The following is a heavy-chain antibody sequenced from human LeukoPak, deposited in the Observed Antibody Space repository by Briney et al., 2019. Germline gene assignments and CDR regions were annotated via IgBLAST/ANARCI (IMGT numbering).Heavy chain of an antibody. J-gene: IGHJ4*02. CDR3: ARDLGVDTDDY. CDR2: INPNSGGT. V-gene: IGHV1-2*02. Sequence: ASVKVSCKASGYTFTSYYMHWVRQAPGQGLGWMGWINPNSGGTNYAQKFQGGVTMTRDTSISTAYMELSRLRSDDTAVYYCARDLGVDTDDYWGQGTLVTVSS. CDR1: GYTFTSYY. D-gene: IGHD5-18*01.